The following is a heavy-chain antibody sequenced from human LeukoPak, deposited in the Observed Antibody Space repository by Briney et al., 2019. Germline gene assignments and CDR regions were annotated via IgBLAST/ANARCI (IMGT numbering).Heavy chain of an antibody. J-gene: IGHJ4*02. CDR1: GFTFSSSD. CDR3: AARPDNFWSGYYGAGLYDY. CDR2: IVVGSGNT. V-gene: IGHV1-58*01. Sequence: ASVKVSCKASGFTFSSSDVQWVRQARGQRLEWIGWIVVGSGNTDYAQKFQERVTFTRDMSTSTAYMELSSLRSEDTAVYYCAARPDNFWSGYYGAGLYDYWGQGTLVTVSS. D-gene: IGHD3-3*01.